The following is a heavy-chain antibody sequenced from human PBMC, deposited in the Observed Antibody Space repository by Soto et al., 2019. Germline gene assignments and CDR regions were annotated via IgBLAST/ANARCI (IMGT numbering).Heavy chain of an antibody. J-gene: IGHJ4*02. V-gene: IGHV1-46*01. CDR2: INPSGGST. CDR1: GYTFTSYY. D-gene: IGHD3-3*01. CDR3: ARDGFGYDFRRPSYYFDY. Sequence: ASVKVSCKASGYTFTSYYMHWVRQAPGQGLEWMGIINPSGGSTSYAQKFQGRVTMTRDTSTSTVYMELSSLRSEDTAVYYCARDGFGYDFRRPSYYFDYWGQGTLVTVSS.